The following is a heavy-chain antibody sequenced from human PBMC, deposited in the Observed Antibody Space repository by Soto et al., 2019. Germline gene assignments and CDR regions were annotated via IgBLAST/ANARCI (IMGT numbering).Heavy chain of an antibody. CDR2: IYHSGST. J-gene: IGHJ4*02. Sequence: QLQLQESGSGLVKPSQTLSLTCAVSGGSISRGGYSWSWIRQPPGKGLEWIGYIYHSGSTYYNPSLKSRVTISVDRSKNQFSLKLSSVTAADTAVYYCARAEDSGYGPYYFDYWGQGTLVTVSS. CDR1: GGSISRGGYS. D-gene: IGHD5-12*01. V-gene: IGHV4-30-2*01. CDR3: ARAEDSGYGPYYFDY.